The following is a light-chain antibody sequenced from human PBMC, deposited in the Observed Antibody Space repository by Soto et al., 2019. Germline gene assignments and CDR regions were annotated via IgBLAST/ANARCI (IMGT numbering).Light chain of an antibody. CDR1: TGAVTSGYY. CDR3: LLYYRGAHV. J-gene: IGLJ3*02. V-gene: IGLV7-43*01. Sequence: QAVVTQEPSLTVAPGGTVTLTCAWSTGAVTSGYYPNWFQQKPGQAPRVLIYSKSNKPSGTPARFSGSLLGGKAALTLSGVQPEDEADYYCLLYYRGAHVFGGGTKLTVL. CDR2: SKS.